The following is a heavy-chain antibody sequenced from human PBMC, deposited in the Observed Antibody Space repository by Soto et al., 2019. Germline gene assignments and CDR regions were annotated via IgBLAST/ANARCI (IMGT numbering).Heavy chain of an antibody. CDR1: GDSVSSNTAS. J-gene: IGHJ5*02. V-gene: IGHV6-1*01. Sequence: SQTLSLTSAISGDSVSSNTASWNLIRQSPSRGLEWLGRTYFRSKWYNDYAVSVKSRIIINPDTSNNQFSLQLNSVTPEDTAVYFCAKGDNLGPKTGYAFDPWGQGIMVTVSS. CDR2: TYFRSKWYN. CDR3: AKGDNLGPKTGYAFDP. D-gene: IGHD5-12*01.